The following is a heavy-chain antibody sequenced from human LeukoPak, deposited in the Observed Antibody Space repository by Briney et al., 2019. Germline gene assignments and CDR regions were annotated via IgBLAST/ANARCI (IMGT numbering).Heavy chain of an antibody. CDR3: ARDKGSQYYYDSSGYYPADY. J-gene: IGHJ4*02. CDR2: ISAYNGNT. V-gene: IGHV1-18*01. D-gene: IGHD3-22*01. Sequence: ASVKVSCKASGYTFTSYGISWVRQAPGQGLEWMGWISAYNGNTNYAQKLQGRVTMTTDTSTSTAYMELRSLRSDDTAVYYCARDKGSQYYYDSSGYYPADYWGQGTLVTVSS. CDR1: GYTFTSYG.